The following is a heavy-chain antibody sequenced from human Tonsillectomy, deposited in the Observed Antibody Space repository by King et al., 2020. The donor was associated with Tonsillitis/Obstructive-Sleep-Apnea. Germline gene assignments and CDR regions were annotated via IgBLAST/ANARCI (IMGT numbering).Heavy chain of an antibody. Sequence: QLQESGPGLVKPSETLSLTCTVSGGSISSYYWSWIRQPPGKGLEWIGYISYSGSTNYNPSLKSRGTISVDTSKNQFSLKLSSVTAADTAVYYCARTYSSSSGYFDYWGQGTLVTVSS. D-gene: IGHD6-6*01. CDR3: ARTYSSSSGYFDY. CDR1: GGSISSYY. J-gene: IGHJ4*02. V-gene: IGHV4-59*01. CDR2: ISYSGST.